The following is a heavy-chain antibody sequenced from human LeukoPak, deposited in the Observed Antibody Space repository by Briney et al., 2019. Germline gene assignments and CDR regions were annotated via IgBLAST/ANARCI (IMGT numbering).Heavy chain of an antibody. Sequence: GGSLRLSCAASGFTFSSYWMSWVRQAPGKGLEWVANIKQDGSEKYYVDSVKGRFTVSRDNAKNSLFLQITSLRVDEDTAVYYCATYDTSGRGSWYFDRWGRGTLVTVSS. D-gene: IGHD3-22*01. V-gene: IGHV3-7*03. CDR1: GFTFSSYW. CDR2: IKQDGSEK. J-gene: IGHJ2*01. CDR3: ATYDTSGRGSWYFDR.